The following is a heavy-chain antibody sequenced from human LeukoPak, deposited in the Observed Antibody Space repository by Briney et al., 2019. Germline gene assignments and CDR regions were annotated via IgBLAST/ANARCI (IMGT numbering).Heavy chain of an antibody. CDR2: IWYDGSKK. CDR3: AGDEAVMTTVLSDAFDI. Sequence: AGGSLRLSCAGSGFSFGTYSMNWVRQAPGKGLEWVALIWYDGSKKFYTDSVKGRFTISRDNSKNTLYLQMNSLRAEDTAVYYCAGDEAVMTTVLSDAFDIWGQGTMVTVSS. D-gene: IGHD4-17*01. J-gene: IGHJ3*02. V-gene: IGHV3-33*08. CDR1: GFSFGTYS.